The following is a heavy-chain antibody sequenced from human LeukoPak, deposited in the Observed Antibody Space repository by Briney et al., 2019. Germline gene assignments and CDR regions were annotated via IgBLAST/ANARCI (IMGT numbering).Heavy chain of an antibody. J-gene: IGHJ4*02. D-gene: IGHD1-1*01. V-gene: IGHV4-59*01. CDR3: ARGSNWNDGAFDY. CDR2: LSYTRSP. CDR1: GGSTSTYY. Sequence: SETLSLTCTVSGGSTSTYYWSWIRQPPGKGLEWIGCLSYTRSPDYNPSLKSRLTLSVDPSKNHFSLNLRSVTAADTAVYYCARGSNWNDGAFDYWGQGTLVTVSS.